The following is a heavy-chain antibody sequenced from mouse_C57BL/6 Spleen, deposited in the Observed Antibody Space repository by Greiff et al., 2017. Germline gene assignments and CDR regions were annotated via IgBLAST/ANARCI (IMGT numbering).Heavy chain of an antibody. CDR1: GYTFTSYW. D-gene: IGHD2-1*01. CDR2: IDPSDSET. J-gene: IGHJ4*01. V-gene: IGHV1-52*01. Sequence: QVQLQQPGAELVRPGSSVKLSCTASGYTFTSYWMHWVKQRPIQGLEWIGNIDPSDSETHYNQKFKDKATLTVDKSSSTAYLQLSSLTSEDSAVYYCARTYGNPYYAMDYWGQGTSVTVSS. CDR3: ARTYGNPYYAMDY.